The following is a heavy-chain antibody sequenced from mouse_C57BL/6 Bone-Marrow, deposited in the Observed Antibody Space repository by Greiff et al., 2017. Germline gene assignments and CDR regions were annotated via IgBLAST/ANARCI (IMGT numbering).Heavy chain of an antibody. D-gene: IGHD1-1*01. CDR1: GYTFTSYW. CDR2: IYPGSGST. CDR3: ARPHYYGSLYFDD. V-gene: IGHV1-55*01. Sequence: QVQLQQPGAELVKPGASVKMSCKASGYTFTSYWITWVKPRPGQGLEWIGDIYPGSGSTNYNEKFKSKATLTVDSSSSTAYMQLSSLTSEDSAVYYCARPHYYGSLYFDDWGQGTTLTVSS. J-gene: IGHJ2*01.